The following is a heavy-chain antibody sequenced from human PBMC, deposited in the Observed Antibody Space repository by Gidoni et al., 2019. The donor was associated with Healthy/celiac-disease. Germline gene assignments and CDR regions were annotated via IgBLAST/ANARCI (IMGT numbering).Heavy chain of an antibody. CDR2: IIPIFGTA. J-gene: IGHJ6*02. CDR1: GGTFSSYA. V-gene: IGHV1-69*01. CDR3: ARDKDIVVVPAAMRYYGMDV. D-gene: IGHD2-2*01. Sequence: QVQLVQSGAEVKKPGSSVKVSCKASGGTFSSYAISWVRQAPGQGLEWMGGIIPIFGTANYAQKFQGRVTITADESTSTAYMELSSLRSEDTAVYYCARDKDIVVVPAAMRYYGMDVWGQGTTVTVSS.